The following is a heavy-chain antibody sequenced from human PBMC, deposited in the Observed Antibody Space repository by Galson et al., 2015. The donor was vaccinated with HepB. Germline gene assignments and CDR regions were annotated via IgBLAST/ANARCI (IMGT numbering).Heavy chain of an antibody. D-gene: IGHD5-12*01. CDR2: ISYDGSNK. Sequence: SLRLSCAASGFTFSSYAMHWVRQAPGKGLEWVAVISYDGSNKYYADSVKGRFTISRDNSKNTLYLQMNSLRAEDTAVYYCARDTTWISLRGFDYWGQGTLVTVSS. CDR3: ARDTTWISLRGFDY. V-gene: IGHV3-30*04. CDR1: GFTFSSYA. J-gene: IGHJ4*02.